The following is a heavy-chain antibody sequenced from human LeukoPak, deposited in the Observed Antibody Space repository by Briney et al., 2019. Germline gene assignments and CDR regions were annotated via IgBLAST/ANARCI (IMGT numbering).Heavy chain of an antibody. CDR1: GGTFSSYA. D-gene: IGHD1-14*01. Sequence: EASVKVSCTASGGTFSSYAISWVRQAPGQGLEWMGGIIPIFGTANYAQKFQGRVTITADESTSTAYMELSSLRSEDTAVYYCARLRRPRNYYYYYGMDVWGQGTTVTVSS. J-gene: IGHJ6*02. CDR2: IIPIFGTA. V-gene: IGHV1-69*13. CDR3: ARLRRPRNYYYYYGMDV.